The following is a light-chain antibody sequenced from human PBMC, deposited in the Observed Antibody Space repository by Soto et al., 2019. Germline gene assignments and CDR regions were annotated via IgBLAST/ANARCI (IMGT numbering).Light chain of an antibody. CDR1: SSDIGNYNY. CDR2: EVS. J-gene: IGLJ3*02. Sequence: QSALTQPPSVSGSPGQSVTISCTGTSSDIGNYNYVSWYQQAPGTAPKLMIFEVSNRPSGVPDRFSGSKSGNTASLTISGLQAEDEADYYCASSTVTRVFGGGTKVTVL. V-gene: IGLV2-18*02. CDR3: ASSTVTRV.